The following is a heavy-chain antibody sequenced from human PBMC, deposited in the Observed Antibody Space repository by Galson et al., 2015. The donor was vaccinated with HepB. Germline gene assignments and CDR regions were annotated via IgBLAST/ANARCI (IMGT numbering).Heavy chain of an antibody. CDR1: GFTFSSSS. V-gene: IGHV3-21*01. J-gene: IGHJ4*02. CDR3: ARDGFPYSDFDY. D-gene: IGHD4-11*01. Sequence: SLRLSCAASGFTFSSSSMNWVRQAPGTGLEWVSSISNSSSYTYYADSVKGRFTISRDNAKNSLYLQMNSLRAEDTAVYYCARDGFPYSDFDYWGQGTLVTVSS. CDR2: ISNSSSYT.